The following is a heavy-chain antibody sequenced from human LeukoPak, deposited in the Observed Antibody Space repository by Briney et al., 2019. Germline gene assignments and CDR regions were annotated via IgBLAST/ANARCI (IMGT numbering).Heavy chain of an antibody. Sequence: GESLKISCKGSGYRFANYWIGWARQMPGKGLEWMGIIYPYDSDTRYSPSLKGQVTISADKSITSAYLQWSSLKASDSAMYYCATRYCNGGSCYLIWGQGTLVTVSS. CDR2: IYPYDSDT. J-gene: IGHJ4*02. CDR1: GYRFANYW. CDR3: ATRYCNGGSCYLI. V-gene: IGHV5-51*01. D-gene: IGHD2-15*01.